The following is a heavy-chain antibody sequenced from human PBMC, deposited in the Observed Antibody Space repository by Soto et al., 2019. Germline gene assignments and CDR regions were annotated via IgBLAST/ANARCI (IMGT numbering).Heavy chain of an antibody. Sequence: QVQLVQSGAEVKKPGSSVKVSCKASGGTFSSYAISWVRQAPGQGLEWMGGIIPIFGTANYAQKFQGRVTITADESTSTAYMELSSLRSEDTAVYYCASPIRGFWSGSADYYYYYGMDVWGQGTTVTVSS. V-gene: IGHV1-69*01. CDR2: IIPIFGTA. J-gene: IGHJ6*02. D-gene: IGHD3-3*01. CDR1: GGTFSSYA. CDR3: ASPIRGFWSGSADYYYYYGMDV.